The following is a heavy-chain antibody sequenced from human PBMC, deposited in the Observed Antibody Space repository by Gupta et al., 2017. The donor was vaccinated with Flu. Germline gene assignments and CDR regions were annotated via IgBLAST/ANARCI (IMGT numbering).Heavy chain of an antibody. V-gene: IGHV3-74*01. CDR1: GFTFSNHW. Sequence: EVQLVESGGGLVQPGGSLRLSCEVSGFTFSNHWMNWVRQAPGKGLVWVSRINTDGTSTSSADAVRGRFTISRDNAKNTLYLQMNSLRAEDTAVYYCARDEYADYKPFDYWGQGTLVTVAS. CDR2: INTDGTST. CDR3: ARDEYADYKPFDY. J-gene: IGHJ4*02. D-gene: IGHD4-11*01.